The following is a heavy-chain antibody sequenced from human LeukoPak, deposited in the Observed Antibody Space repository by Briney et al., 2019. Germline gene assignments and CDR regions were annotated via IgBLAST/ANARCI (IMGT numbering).Heavy chain of an antibody. CDR3: AKSHNGAPLYYYYMDV. CDR2: IRGSRGIT. J-gene: IGHJ6*03. D-gene: IGHD2-8*01. CDR1: GFTLSTYV. Sequence: GGSLRLSCAASGFTLSTYVMTWVRQAPGKGLEWVSGIRGSRGITHYAESVKGRFTISRDNSKNTLYLQMDSLRAEDTAVYYCAKSHNGAPLYYYYMDVWGKGTTVTVSS. V-gene: IGHV3-23*01.